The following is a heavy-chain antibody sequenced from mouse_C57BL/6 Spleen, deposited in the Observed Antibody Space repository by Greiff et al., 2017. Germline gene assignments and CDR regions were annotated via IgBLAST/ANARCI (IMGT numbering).Heavy chain of an antibody. V-gene: IGHV5-4*01. Sequence: EVKVVESGGGLVKPGGSLKLSCAASGFTFSSYAMSWVRQTPEKRLEWVATISDGGSYTYYPDNVKGRFTFSRDNAKNNLYLQMSHLKSEDAAMYYCAGEGTAQATGFAYWGQGTLVTVSA. CDR3: AGEGTAQATGFAY. D-gene: IGHD3-2*02. CDR2: ISDGGSYT. J-gene: IGHJ3*01. CDR1: GFTFSSYA.